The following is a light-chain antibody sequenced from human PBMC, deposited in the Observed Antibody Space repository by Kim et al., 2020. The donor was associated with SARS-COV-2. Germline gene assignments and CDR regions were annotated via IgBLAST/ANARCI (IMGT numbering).Light chain of an antibody. CDR2: YDD. Sequence: RQRVTISCSGSRSNIGNNAVIWYQHLPGKAPKLLIYYDDLLPSGVSDRFSGSKSGTSASLAISGLQSEDEADYYCSAWDDNLDAEVFGGGTKLTVL. CDR1: RSNIGNNA. CDR3: SAWDDNLDAEV. V-gene: IGLV1-36*01. J-gene: IGLJ2*01.